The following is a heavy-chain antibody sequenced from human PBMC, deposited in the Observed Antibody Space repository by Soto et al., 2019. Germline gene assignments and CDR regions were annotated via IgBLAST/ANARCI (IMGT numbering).Heavy chain of an antibody. V-gene: IGHV4-59*08. Sequence: SETLSLTCTVSGGSISSYYWSWIRQPPGKGLEWIGYIYYSGSTNYNPSLKSRVTISVDTSKNQFSLKLSSVTAADTAVYYCARNTYDFWSGTYGMDVWGQGTTVTVSS. CDR1: GGSISSYY. J-gene: IGHJ6*02. CDR2: IYYSGST. CDR3: ARNTYDFWSGTYGMDV. D-gene: IGHD3-3*01.